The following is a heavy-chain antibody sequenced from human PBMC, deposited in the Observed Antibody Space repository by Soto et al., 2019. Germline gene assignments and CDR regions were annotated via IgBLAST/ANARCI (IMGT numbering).Heavy chain of an antibody. CDR1: GFTFSSYW. CDR2: IKQDGSEK. J-gene: IGHJ6*02. CDR3: AKDQGPIVVVVAATPCYGMDV. D-gene: IGHD2-15*01. V-gene: IGHV3-7*01. Sequence: GESLKISCVASGFTFSSYWMSWVRQAPGKGLEWVANIKQDGSEKYYADSVKGRFTISRDNSKNTLYLQMNSLRAEDTAVYYCAKDQGPIVVVVAATPCYGMDVWGQGTTVTVSS.